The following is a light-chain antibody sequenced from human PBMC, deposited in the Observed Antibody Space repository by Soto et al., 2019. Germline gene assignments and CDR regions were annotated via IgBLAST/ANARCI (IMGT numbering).Light chain of an antibody. CDR3: AAWDDSLNGVV. CDR1: SSNIGSNT. Sequence: QLVLTQPLSASGTPGQRIAISCSGGSSNIGSNTVNWYQQLPGTAPRLLIYSNTQRPSGVPDRFSGSKSGTSASLAISGLQSEYEGDYYCAAWDDSLNGVVFGGGTKLTVL. J-gene: IGLJ2*01. V-gene: IGLV1-44*01. CDR2: SNT.